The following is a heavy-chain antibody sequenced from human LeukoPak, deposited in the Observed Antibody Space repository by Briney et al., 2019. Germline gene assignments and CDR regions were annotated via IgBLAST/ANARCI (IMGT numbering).Heavy chain of an antibody. Sequence: ASVKVSCKASGYTFTGYYMHWVRQAPGQGLEWMGWINPNSGGTNYAQKFQGRVTITADKSTSTAYMELSSLRSEDTAVYYCARGPPVAGLTTFDYWGQGTLVTVSS. V-gene: IGHV1-2*02. D-gene: IGHD6-19*01. J-gene: IGHJ4*02. CDR3: ARGPPVAGLTTFDY. CDR1: GYTFTGYY. CDR2: INPNSGGT.